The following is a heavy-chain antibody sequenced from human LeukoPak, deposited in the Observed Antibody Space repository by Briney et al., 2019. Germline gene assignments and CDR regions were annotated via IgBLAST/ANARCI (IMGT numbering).Heavy chain of an antibody. V-gene: IGHV3-7*01. CDR3: ASPLLYYYDSSGYWDY. J-gene: IGHJ4*02. D-gene: IGHD3-22*01. CDR1: GFTFSTYW. Sequence: PGGSLRLSCAASGFTFSTYWMSWVRQAPGKGLEWVANINQDGSEKYYVDSVKGRFTISRDNAKNSLYLQMNSLRAEDTAVYYCASPLLYYYDSSGYWDYWGQGTLVAASS. CDR2: INQDGSEK.